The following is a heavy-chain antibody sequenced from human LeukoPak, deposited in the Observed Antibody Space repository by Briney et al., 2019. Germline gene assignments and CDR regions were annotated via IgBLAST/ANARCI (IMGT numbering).Heavy chain of an antibody. J-gene: IGHJ5*02. Sequence: PSETLSLTCTVSGGSISSGSYYWSWLRQPPGKGLEWTGYIHYSGSPNYNPSLKSRVTISVDTSKNQFSLKLSSVTAADTAVYYCAREYYGSGSYHQFDPWGQGTLVTVSS. CDR3: AREYYGSGSYHQFDP. D-gene: IGHD3-10*01. CDR1: GGSISSGSYY. CDR2: IHYSGSP. V-gene: IGHV4-61*01.